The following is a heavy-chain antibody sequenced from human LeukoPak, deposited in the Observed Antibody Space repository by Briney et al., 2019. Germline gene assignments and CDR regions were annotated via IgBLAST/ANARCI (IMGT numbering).Heavy chain of an antibody. CDR3: ARHVDTAISFGC. CDR1: GGSISSSSYY. D-gene: IGHD5-18*01. CDR2: IYYSGST. J-gene: IGHJ4*02. V-gene: IGHV4-39*01. Sequence: SETLSLTCTVSGGSISSSSYYWGWIRQPPGKGLEWIGNIYYSGSTYYNPSLKSRVTISVDTSKNQFSLKLSSVTAADTAVYYCARHVDTAISFGCWGQGTLVTVSS.